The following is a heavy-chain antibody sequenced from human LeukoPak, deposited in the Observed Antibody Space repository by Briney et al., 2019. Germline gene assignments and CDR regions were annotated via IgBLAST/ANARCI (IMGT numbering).Heavy chain of an antibody. CDR3: AREDRSGYYYTNAFDI. CDR1: VGSICSGDYY. J-gene: IGHJ3*02. D-gene: IGHD3-22*01. CDR2: IYYSGST. V-gene: IGHV4-30-4*01. Sequence: SETLSLTCTVSVGSICSGDYYWSWIRQPPGKGLEWIGYIYYSGSTYYNPSLKSRVTISVDTSKNQFSLKLSSVTAADTAVYYCAREDRSGYYYTNAFDIWGQGTMVTVSS.